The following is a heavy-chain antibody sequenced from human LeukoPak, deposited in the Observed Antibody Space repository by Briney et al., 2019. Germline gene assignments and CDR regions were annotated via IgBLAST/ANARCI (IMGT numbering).Heavy chain of an antibody. D-gene: IGHD1-26*01. V-gene: IGHV3-53*01. CDR2: IYSGGST. Sequence: GGSLILSCAASGFTVSSNYMSWVRQAPGKGLEWVSAIYSGGSTYYADSVKGRFTISRDNSKNTLYLQMNSLRAEDTAVYYCARMGGSFQLEYFQHWGQGTLVTVSS. CDR3: ARMGGSFQLEYFQH. CDR1: GFTVSSNY. J-gene: IGHJ1*01.